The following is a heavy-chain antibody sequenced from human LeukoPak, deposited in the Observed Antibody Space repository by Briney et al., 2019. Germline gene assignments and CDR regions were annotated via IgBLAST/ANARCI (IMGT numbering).Heavy chain of an antibody. CDR3: ARDAPYDSSGYYSASGFDY. V-gene: IGHV4-59*01. CDR1: GGSISSYY. CDR2: IYYSGST. Sequence: SETLSLTCTVSGGSISSYYWSWIRQPPGKGLEWIGYIYYSGSTNYNPSLKSRVTISVDTSKNKFSLKLSSVTAADTAVYYCARDAPYDSSGYYSASGFDYWGQGTLVTVSS. D-gene: IGHD3-22*01. J-gene: IGHJ4*02.